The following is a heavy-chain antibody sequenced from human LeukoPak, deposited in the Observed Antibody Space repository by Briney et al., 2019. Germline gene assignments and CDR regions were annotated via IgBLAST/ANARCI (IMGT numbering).Heavy chain of an antibody. Sequence: PGGSLRLSCAASGFSFSSHWMSWVRQAPGKGLEWVANIKQDGSGKHYVDSVKGRFTVSRDNAKNSLYLQMNSLRADDTAVYYCARGFGITFWGQGTLVTVSS. V-gene: IGHV3-7*03. CDR1: GFSFSSHW. D-gene: IGHD3-16*01. CDR3: ARGFGITF. J-gene: IGHJ4*02. CDR2: IKQDGSGK.